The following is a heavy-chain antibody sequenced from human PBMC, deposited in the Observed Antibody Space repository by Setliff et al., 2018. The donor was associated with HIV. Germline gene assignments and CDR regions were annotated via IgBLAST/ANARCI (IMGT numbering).Heavy chain of an antibody. CDR1: GSSFTSYW. V-gene: IGHV5-51*01. CDR3: ARHSGSSGWYFSDGYYYYMDV. D-gene: IGHD6-19*01. J-gene: IGHJ6*03. CDR2: IYPGDSDT. Sequence: PGASLTLSCKSSGSSFTSYWSGSVRQMPEKGLEWMGIIYPGDSDTRYSPSLQGQVTISAAKSIRTAYLQWSSLKASDTAMYYCARHSGSSGWYFSDGYYYYMDVWGKVTTGTVS.